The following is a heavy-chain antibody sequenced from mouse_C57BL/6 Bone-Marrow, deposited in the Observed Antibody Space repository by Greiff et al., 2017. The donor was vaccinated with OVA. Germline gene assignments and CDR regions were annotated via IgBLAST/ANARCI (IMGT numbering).Heavy chain of an antibody. CDR1: GFTFSNYW. J-gene: IGHJ3*01. D-gene: IGHD1-1*01. CDR2: IRLKSDNYAT. V-gene: IGHV6-3*01. CDR3: PYYYGSSPPFAY. Sequence: DVHLVESGGGLVQPGGSMKLSCVASGFTFSNYWMNWVRQSPEKGLEWVAQIRLKSDNYATPYAESVKGRFTISRDDSKSSVYLQMNNLRAADTGIYYCPYYYGSSPPFAYWGQGTLVTVSA.